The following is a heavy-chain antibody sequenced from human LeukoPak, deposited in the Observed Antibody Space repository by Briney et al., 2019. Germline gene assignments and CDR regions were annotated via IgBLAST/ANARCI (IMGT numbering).Heavy chain of an antibody. CDR1: GGSFSRYA. Sequence: SVKVSCKASGGSFSRYAISWVRQAPGQGLEWMGAIIPIFGTANYAQKFQGRVTITADKSTSTAYMELSSLRAEDTAVYYCARGGGTNYYGSGSYPYYFDYWGQGTLVTVSS. CDR3: ARGGGTNYYGSGSYPYYFDY. D-gene: IGHD3-10*01. V-gene: IGHV1-69*06. CDR2: IIPIFGTA. J-gene: IGHJ4*02.